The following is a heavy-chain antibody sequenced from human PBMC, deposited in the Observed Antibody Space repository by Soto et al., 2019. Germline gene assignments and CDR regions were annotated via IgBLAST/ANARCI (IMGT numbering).Heavy chain of an antibody. CDR3: AKDQTGYYDSSCYSETPFDY. Sequence: QVQLVESGGGVVQPGRSLRLSCAASGFTFSSYGMHWVRQAPGKGLEWVAVISYDGSNKYYADSVKGRFTISRDNSKNTLYLQMNSLRAEDTAVYYCAKDQTGYYDSSCYSETPFDYWGQGTLVTVSS. CDR1: GFTFSSYG. D-gene: IGHD3-22*01. CDR2: ISYDGSNK. V-gene: IGHV3-30*18. J-gene: IGHJ4*02.